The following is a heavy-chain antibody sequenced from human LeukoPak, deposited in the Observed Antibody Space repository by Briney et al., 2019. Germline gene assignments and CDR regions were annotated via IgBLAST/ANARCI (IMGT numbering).Heavy chain of an antibody. CDR2: IYPGDSDT. Sequence: GESLKISCKGSGYNFANYWIAWVRQMPGEGLEWMAIIYPGDSDTRYSPSFQGQVTISADKSISTAYLQWSSLKASDTAIYYCARRLEGLATFDYWGQGTLVTVSS. V-gene: IGHV5-51*01. CDR3: ARRLEGLATFDY. J-gene: IGHJ4*02. CDR1: GYNFANYW. D-gene: IGHD5-12*01.